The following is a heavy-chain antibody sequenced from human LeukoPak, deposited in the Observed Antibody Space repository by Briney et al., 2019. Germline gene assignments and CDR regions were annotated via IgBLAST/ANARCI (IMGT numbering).Heavy chain of an antibody. CDR1: GYSISSGHF. D-gene: IGHD6-13*01. V-gene: IGHV4-38-2*02. J-gene: IGHJ5*02. CDR2: IYHSGST. CDR3: ARIYSSSWFLNWFDP. Sequence: SETLSLTCTVSGYSISSGHFCGWIRQPPGQGLECIGTIYHSGSTYYNPPLKSRVTISVDTSKNQFSLKLNSVTAADTAVYYCARIYSSSWFLNWFDPWGQGTLVTVSS.